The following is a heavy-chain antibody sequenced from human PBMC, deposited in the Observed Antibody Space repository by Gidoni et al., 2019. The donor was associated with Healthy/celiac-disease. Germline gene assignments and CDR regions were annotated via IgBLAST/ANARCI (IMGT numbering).Heavy chain of an antibody. D-gene: IGHD2-15*01. J-gene: IGHJ6*02. CDR2: ISSSSSYI. Sequence: EVQLVESGGGLVKPGGSLRLSCAASGFTFRSYSLNWVRQAPGKGLEWVSSISSSSSYIYYADSVKGRFTISRDNAKNSLYLQMNSLRAEDTAVYYCARDTVVVVAATLANYDYYYGMDVWGQGTTVTVSS. CDR3: ARDTVVVVAATLANYDYYYGMDV. CDR1: GFTFRSYS. V-gene: IGHV3-21*01.